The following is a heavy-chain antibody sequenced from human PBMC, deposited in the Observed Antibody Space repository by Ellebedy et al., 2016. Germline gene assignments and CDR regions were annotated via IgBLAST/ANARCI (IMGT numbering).Heavy chain of an antibody. J-gene: IGHJ6*02. D-gene: IGHD1-26*01. CDR1: GFTFDDYA. Sequence: GGSLRLXXAASGFTFDDYAMHWVRQAPGKGLEWVSGISWNSGSIGYADSVKGRFTISRDNAKNSLYLQMNSLRAEDTAVYYCARYLRLRSPRGMDVWGQGTTVTVSS. CDR2: ISWNSGSI. V-gene: IGHV3-9*01. CDR3: ARYLRLRSPRGMDV.